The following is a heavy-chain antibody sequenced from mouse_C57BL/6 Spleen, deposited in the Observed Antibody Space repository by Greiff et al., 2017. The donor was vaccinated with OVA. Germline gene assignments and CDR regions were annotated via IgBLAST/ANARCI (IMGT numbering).Heavy chain of an antibody. CDR2: IDPSDSET. D-gene: IGHD2-3*01. J-gene: IGHJ4*01. CDR1: GYTFTSYW. V-gene: IGHV1-52*01. CDR3: AREGSDGAMDY. Sequence: QVQLQQPGAELVRPGSSVTLSCKASGYTFTSYWMHWVKQRPIQGHEWIGNIDPSDSETHYNQKFKDKATLTVDKSSSTAYMQLSSLTSEDSAVYYCAREGSDGAMDYWGQGTSVTVSS.